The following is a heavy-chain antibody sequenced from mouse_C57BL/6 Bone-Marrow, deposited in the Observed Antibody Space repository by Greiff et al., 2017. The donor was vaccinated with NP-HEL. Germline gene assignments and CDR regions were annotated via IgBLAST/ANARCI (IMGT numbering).Heavy chain of an antibody. CDR2: INPSSGYT. CDR3: AREDYGAMDY. J-gene: IGHJ4*01. Sequence: VKLQESGAELAKPGASVKLSCKASGYTFTSYWMHWVKQRPGQGLEWIGYINPSSGYTKYNQKFKDKATWTADKSSSTAYMQLSSLTYEDSAVYYCAREDYGAMDYWGQGTSVTVSS. CDR1: GYTFTSYW. V-gene: IGHV1-7*01.